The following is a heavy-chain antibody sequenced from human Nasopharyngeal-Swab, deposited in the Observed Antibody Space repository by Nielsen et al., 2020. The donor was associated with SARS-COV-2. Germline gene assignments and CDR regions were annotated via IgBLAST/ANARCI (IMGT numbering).Heavy chain of an antibody. Sequence: SETLSLTCSVSGDSIISYYWSWIRQPPGKGLEWIGYMYYSGSTSHNPSLKSRVTISGDTSNNQFSLKLTSVTAEDTAVYYCARLTGIGWPDVPWGQGTLVTVSS. D-gene: IGHD6-19*01. J-gene: IGHJ5*02. V-gene: IGHV4-59*08. CDR3: ARLTGIGWPDVP. CDR2: MYYSGST. CDR1: GDSIISYY.